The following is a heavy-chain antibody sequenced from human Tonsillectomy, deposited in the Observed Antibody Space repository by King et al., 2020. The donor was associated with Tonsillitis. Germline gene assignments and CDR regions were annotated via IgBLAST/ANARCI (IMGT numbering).Heavy chain of an antibody. V-gene: IGHV1-18*04. D-gene: IGHD2-2*03. CDR2: ISTYTGNT. J-gene: IGHJ4*02. CDR3: ARDLDSVVVPAGSY. CDR1: GYTFTSYG. Sequence: VQLVESGAEVKKPGASVKVSCKASGYTFTSYGISWVRRAPGQGLEWMGWISTYTGNTNYAQRLQGRVTMTTDTSTSTAYMELRSLRSDDTAVYYCARDLDSVVVPAGSYWGQGTLVTVCS.